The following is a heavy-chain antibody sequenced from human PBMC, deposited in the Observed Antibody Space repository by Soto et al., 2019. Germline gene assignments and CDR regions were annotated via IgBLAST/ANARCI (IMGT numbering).Heavy chain of an antibody. D-gene: IGHD3-3*01. J-gene: IGHJ6*02. CDR1: GFIFYEYS. V-gene: IGHV3-43*01. CDR2: LSWDGRHT. CDR3: AKARRSIFGGMDV. Sequence: EVQLVESGGVVVQPGGSLRLSCAASGFIFYEYSMYWVRQAPGKGLEWVSLLSWDGRHTYYADSVKGRFIISRDNSRKSLYLQMTSLTTADTALYYCAKARRSIFGGMDVWGQGTTVTVSS.